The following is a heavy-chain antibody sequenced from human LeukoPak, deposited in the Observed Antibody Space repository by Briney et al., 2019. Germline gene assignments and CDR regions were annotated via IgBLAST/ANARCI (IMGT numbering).Heavy chain of an antibody. D-gene: IGHD3-16*02. CDR1: GYTFTGYY. Sequence: ASVKVSCKASGYTFTGYYMHWVRQAPGQGLGWMGWINPNSGGTNYAQKFQGRVTMTRDTSISTAYMELSRLRSDDTAVYYCARDYVHYDYVWGSYRLNYWGQGTLVTVSS. CDR3: ARDYVHYDYVWGSYRLNY. CDR2: INPNSGGT. J-gene: IGHJ4*02. V-gene: IGHV1-2*02.